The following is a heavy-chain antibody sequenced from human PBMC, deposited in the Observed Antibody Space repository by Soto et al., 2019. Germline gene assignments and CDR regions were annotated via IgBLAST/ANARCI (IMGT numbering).Heavy chain of an antibody. J-gene: IGHJ4*02. D-gene: IGHD3-22*01. CDR1: GYTLNELS. CDR3: ATDSYYDSSGYPLGY. V-gene: IGHV1-24*01. Sequence: SVEVACTVSGYTLNELSMHWVRQAPGKGLEWMGGFDPEDGETIYAQKFQGRVTMTEDTSTDTAYMELSSLRSEDTAVYYCATDSYYDSSGYPLGYWGQGTLVTVSS. CDR2: FDPEDGET.